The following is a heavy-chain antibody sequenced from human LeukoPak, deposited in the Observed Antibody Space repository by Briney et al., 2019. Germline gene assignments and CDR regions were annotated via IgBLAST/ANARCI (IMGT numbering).Heavy chain of an antibody. J-gene: IGHJ4*02. V-gene: IGHV3-23*01. CDR3: AKDRFGWQRGFDS. Sequence: GSLRLSCATSGFTFSDHAMTWVRQPPGKGLEWVSAISGTGGATNYADSVKGRVTISIDNSKNTLYLQMSSLRAEDTALYYCAKDRFGWQRGFDSWGQGTLVTVSS. CDR1: GFTFSDHA. CDR2: ISGTGGAT. D-gene: IGHD6-19*01.